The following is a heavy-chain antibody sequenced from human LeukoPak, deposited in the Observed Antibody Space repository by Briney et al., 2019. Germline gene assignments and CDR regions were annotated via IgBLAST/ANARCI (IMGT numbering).Heavy chain of an antibody. CDR2: IYPGDSDT. CDR1: GYSFTSYW. D-gene: IGHD3-10*01. J-gene: IGHJ4*02. V-gene: IGHV5-51*01. CDR3: ARSSMVQGVIIKIDY. Sequence: GESLKISCKGSGYSFTSYWIGWVRQMPGKGLEWMGIIYPGDSDTRYSPSFQGQVTISADKSISTAYLQWSSLKASDTAMYYCARSSMVQGVIIKIDYWGQGTLVTVSS.